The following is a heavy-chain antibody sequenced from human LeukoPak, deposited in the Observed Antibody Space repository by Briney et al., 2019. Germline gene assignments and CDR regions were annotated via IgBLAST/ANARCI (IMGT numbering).Heavy chain of an antibody. D-gene: IGHD3-10*01. J-gene: IGHJ4*02. CDR1: GFTFSIYA. CDR3: AKVAGYYDSGSYYIDY. CDR2: ISASGGRT. V-gene: IGHV3-23*01. Sequence: GGSLRLSGAASGFTFSIYAMSWVRQAPGKGLECVSGISASGGRTDYADSVKGRFTISRDNSKNTLYLQMNNLRAEDTAVYYCAKVAGYYDSGSYYIDYWGQGTLVTVSS.